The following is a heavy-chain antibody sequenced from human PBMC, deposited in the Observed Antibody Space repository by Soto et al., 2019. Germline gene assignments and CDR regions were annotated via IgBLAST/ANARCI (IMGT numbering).Heavy chain of an antibody. CDR1: GGTFSSYA. D-gene: IGHD3-16*02. CDR2: IIPIFGTA. CDR3: ASADYDCVWGSYRHPPGFDY. V-gene: IGHV1-69*12. Sequence: QVQLVQSGAEVKKPGSSVKVSCKASGGTFSSYAISWVRQAPGQGLEWMGGIIPIFGTANYAQKFQGRVTITADESTSTAYMELSSLRSEDTAVYYCASADYDCVWGSYRHPPGFDYWGQGTLVTVSS. J-gene: IGHJ4*02.